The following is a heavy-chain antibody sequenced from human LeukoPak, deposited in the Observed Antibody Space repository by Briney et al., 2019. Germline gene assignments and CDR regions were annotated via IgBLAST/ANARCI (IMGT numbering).Heavy chain of an antibody. CDR2: INHSGST. Sequence: ASETLSLTCAVYGGSFSGYYWSWIRQPPGKGLEWIGEINHSGSTNYNPSLKSRATISVDTSKNQFSLKLSSVTAADTAVYYCARSSAGIKPPRRLSYWGQGTLVTVSS. D-gene: IGHD2-15*01. CDR1: GGSFSGYY. CDR3: ARSSAGIKPPRRLSY. J-gene: IGHJ4*02. V-gene: IGHV4-34*01.